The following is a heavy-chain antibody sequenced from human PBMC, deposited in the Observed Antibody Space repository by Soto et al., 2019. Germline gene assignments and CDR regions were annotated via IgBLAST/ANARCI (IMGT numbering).Heavy chain of an antibody. D-gene: IGHD2-2*01. J-gene: IGHJ4*02. V-gene: IGHV3-23*01. Sequence: GGSLRLSCAASGFTFSSYAMSWVHQAPGKGLEWVSAISGSGGSTYYADSVKGRFTISRDNSKNTLYLQMNSLRAEDTAVYYCAKSSCSSTSCYAFDYWGQGTLVTVSS. CDR3: AKSSCSSTSCYAFDY. CDR1: GFTFSSYA. CDR2: ISGSGGST.